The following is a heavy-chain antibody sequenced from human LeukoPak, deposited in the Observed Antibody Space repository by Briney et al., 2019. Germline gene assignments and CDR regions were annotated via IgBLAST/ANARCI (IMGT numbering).Heavy chain of an antibody. CDR2: IIPIFCTA. V-gene: IGHV1-69*13. J-gene: IGHJ4*02. CDR1: GGTFSSYA. CDR3: ARGPKHSEPKRGYSGYDYYFDY. D-gene: IGHD5-12*01. Sequence: SVTVSCQACGGTFSSYAISWLRQAPGQGLEWMGGIIPIFCTANYAQKFQGRVTITADESTSTAYMELSSLRSEDTAVYYCARGPKHSEPKRGYSGYDYYFDYWGQGTLVTVSS.